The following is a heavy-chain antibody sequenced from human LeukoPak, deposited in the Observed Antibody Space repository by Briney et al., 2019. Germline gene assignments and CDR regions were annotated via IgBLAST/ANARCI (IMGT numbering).Heavy chain of an antibody. D-gene: IGHD6-13*01. Sequence: GRSLRPSCAASGFTFRDYYMSWIRQAPGKGLEWVSYISTDSTYTTYADSVKGRFTISRDNAKNSLYLQMNSLRGEDTAVYYCARLGSIAAAGTSDYWGQGTLVTVSS. CDR2: ISTDSTYT. CDR3: ARLGSIAAAGTSDY. J-gene: IGHJ4*02. CDR1: GFTFRDYY. V-gene: IGHV3-11*06.